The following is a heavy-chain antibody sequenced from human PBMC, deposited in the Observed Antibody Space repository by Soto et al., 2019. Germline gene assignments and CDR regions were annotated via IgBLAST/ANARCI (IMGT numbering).Heavy chain of an antibody. D-gene: IGHD3-16*01. CDR1: GFSLSTSGVG. CDR3: AHRRWSYGVFDY. Sequence: QITLKESGPTLVKPTQTLTLTCTFSGFSLSTSGVGVGWIRQPPGKALEWLALIYWDDDKRYSPSLKSKLTITKDTYKNQVVLTMTNMDPVDTATYYCAHRRWSYGVFDYWGQGTLVTVSS. CDR2: IYWDDDK. J-gene: IGHJ4*02. V-gene: IGHV2-5*02.